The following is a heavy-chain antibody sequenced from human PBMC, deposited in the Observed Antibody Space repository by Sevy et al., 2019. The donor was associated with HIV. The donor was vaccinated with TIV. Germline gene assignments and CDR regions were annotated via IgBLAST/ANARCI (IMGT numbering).Heavy chain of an antibody. Sequence: ASVKVSCKVSGYTLAKFSIHWVRQAPGKGLEWMTSFDPEDGDPEDGKTIYATKFLGRVTMTEDTSTDTAYMELSSLRSDGTAVYYCATTKDYYDSSGYPFDYWGQGTLVTVSS. CDR1: GYTLAKFS. D-gene: IGHD3-22*01. J-gene: IGHJ4*02. CDR3: ATTKDYYDSSGYPFDY. CDR2: FDPEDGDPEDGKT. V-gene: IGHV1-24*01.